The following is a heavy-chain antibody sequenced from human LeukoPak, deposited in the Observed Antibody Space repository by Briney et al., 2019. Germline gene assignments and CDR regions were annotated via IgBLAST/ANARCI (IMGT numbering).Heavy chain of an antibody. J-gene: IGHJ6*02. D-gene: IGHD3-22*01. CDR2: IYYSGST. CDR1: GGSISSNDYY. V-gene: IGHV4-39*07. Sequence: SETLSLTCTVSGGSISSNDYYWDWIRQPPGMGLEYIGSIYYSGSTYYNPSLKSRVTISVDTSKNQFSLKLSSVTAADTAVYYCARDSSYYDSSGYYWDYYYYGMDVWGQGTTVTVSS. CDR3: ARDSSYYDSSGYYWDYYYYGMDV.